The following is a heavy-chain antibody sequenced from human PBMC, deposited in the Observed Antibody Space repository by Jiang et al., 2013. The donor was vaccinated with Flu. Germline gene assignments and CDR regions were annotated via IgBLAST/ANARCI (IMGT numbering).Heavy chain of an antibody. Sequence: VQLLESGGGLIQPGGSLRLSCAASGFTVSSNYMSWVRQAPGKGLEWVSVIYSGGSTYYADSVKGRFTISRDNSKNTLYLQMNSLRAEDTAVYYCARDPIVVVPAASSYQSKYYYYYYGMDVWGQGTTVTVSS. CDR2: IYSGGST. V-gene: IGHV3-53*01. CDR3: ARDPIVVVPAASSYQSKYYYYYYGMDV. J-gene: IGHJ6*02. D-gene: IGHD2-2*01. CDR1: GFTVSSNY.